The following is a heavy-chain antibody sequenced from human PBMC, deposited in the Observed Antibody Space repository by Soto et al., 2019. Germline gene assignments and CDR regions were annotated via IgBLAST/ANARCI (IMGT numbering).Heavy chain of an antibody. CDR3: AREAAGDFIDY. CDR2: ISSGSTTI. Sequence: EVQLVESGGGLVQPGGSLRLSCAASGFTFSYYSMNWVRQAPGKGLEWVSYISSGSTTIYYAESVKGRFTISRDNGKNSLYLQMNSLRAEDTAVYYCAREAAGDFIDYWGQGPLVTVSS. CDR1: GFTFSYYS. D-gene: IGHD3-16*01. V-gene: IGHV3-48*01. J-gene: IGHJ4*02.